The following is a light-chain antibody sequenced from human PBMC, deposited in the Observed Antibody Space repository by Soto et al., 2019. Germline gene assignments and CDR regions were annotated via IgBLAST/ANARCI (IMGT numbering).Light chain of an antibody. Sequence: EIVMTQSPATLSVSPGERATLSCRASQSVSSNLAWYQQKPGQAPRLLIYGASTRATGIPARFSGSGSGTDFTLPISSLQSEDFAVYYCQHYNNWPRTFGQGTKVEIQ. CDR3: QHYNNWPRT. V-gene: IGKV3-15*01. CDR1: QSVSSN. CDR2: GAS. J-gene: IGKJ1*01.